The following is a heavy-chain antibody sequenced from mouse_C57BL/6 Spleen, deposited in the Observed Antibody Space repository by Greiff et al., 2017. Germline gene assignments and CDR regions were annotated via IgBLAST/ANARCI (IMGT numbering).Heavy chain of an antibody. V-gene: IGHV1-9*01. J-gene: IGHJ4*01. CDR3: ARWRNYSNYVGYAMDY. D-gene: IGHD2-5*01. Sequence: QVQLQQSGAELMKPGASVKLSCKATGYTFTGYWIEWVKQRPGHGLEWIGEILPGSGSTNYNEKFKGKATFTADTSSNTAYMQLSSLTTEDSALYYCARWRNYSNYVGYAMDYWGQGTSVTVSS. CDR1: GYTFTGYW. CDR2: ILPGSGST.